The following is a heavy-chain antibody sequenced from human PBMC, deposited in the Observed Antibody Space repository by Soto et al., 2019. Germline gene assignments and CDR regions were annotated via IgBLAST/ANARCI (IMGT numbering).Heavy chain of an antibody. D-gene: IGHD4-4*01. CDR2: MNPNSGNT. CDR3: ARGVKVTTFYYYYYMDV. CDR1: GYTFTSYD. Sequence: ASVKVSCKASGYTFTSYDINWVRQATGQGLEWMGWMNPNSGNTGYAQKFQGRVTMTRNTSISTAYMELSSLRSEDTAVYYCARGVKVTTFYYYYYMDVWGKGTTVTAP. V-gene: IGHV1-8*01. J-gene: IGHJ6*03.